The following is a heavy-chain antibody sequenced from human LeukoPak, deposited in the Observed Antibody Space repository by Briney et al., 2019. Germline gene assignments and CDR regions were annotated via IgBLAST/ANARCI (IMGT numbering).Heavy chain of an antibody. J-gene: IGHJ4*02. CDR2: IYTSGST. Sequence: PSETLSLTCTVSGGSISTYYWRWIRQPAGKGLEWIGRIYTSGSTHYNPSLKSRVTMSVATSRNQSSLKLSSVTAADTAVYYCARGVSGYTVSFDYWGQGTLVTVSS. CDR1: GGSISTYY. D-gene: IGHD3-22*01. CDR3: ARGVSGYTVSFDY. V-gene: IGHV4-4*07.